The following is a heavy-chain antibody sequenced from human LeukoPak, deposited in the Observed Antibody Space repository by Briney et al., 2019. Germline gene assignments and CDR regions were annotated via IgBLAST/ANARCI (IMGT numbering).Heavy chain of an antibody. CDR2: ISYSGRT. V-gene: IGHV4-59*08. J-gene: IGHJ4*02. Sequence: SSETLSLTCTVSGGSISSYYWSWIRQPPGEGLEWIGYISYSGRTNYNPSLKSRVTISVDTSKNQFSLRLSSVTAADTAVYYCASTSIVAADSYYFDSWGQGTLVTVSS. CDR1: GGSISSYY. D-gene: IGHD6-13*01. CDR3: ASTSIVAADSYYFDS.